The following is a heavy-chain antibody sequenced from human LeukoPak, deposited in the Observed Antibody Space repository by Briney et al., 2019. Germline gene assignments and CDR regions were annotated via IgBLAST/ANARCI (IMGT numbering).Heavy chain of an antibody. CDR1: GFTFSSYG. CDR3: ARNPHIVVVPAASLDYYYYGMDV. D-gene: IGHD2-2*01. Sequence: GGSLRLSCAASGFTFSSYGMHWVRQAPGKGLEWVEVIWYDGSNKYYADSVKGRFTISRDNSKNTLYLQMNSLRAEDTAVYYCARNPHIVVVPAASLDYYYYGMDVWGQGTTVTVSS. CDR2: IWYDGSNK. V-gene: IGHV3-33*01. J-gene: IGHJ6*02.